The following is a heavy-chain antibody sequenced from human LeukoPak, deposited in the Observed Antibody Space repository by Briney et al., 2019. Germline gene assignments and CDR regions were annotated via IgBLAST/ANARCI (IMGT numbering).Heavy chain of an antibody. CDR2: INSTSAYR. V-gene: IGHV3-21*01. D-gene: IGHD1-26*01. Sequence: PGGSLRLSCAASGFTFSTYAMSWVRQAPGEGLEWVSSINSTSAYRQYADSVRGRFTISRDNTKNSLYLQMNSLGAEDTAVYHCARVTAGATTLNYYYYSMDVWGKGTTVTVSS. CDR1: GFTFSTYA. J-gene: IGHJ6*03. CDR3: ARVTAGATTLNYYYYSMDV.